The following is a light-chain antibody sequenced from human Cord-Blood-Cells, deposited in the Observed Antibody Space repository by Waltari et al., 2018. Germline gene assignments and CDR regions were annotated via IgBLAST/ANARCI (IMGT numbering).Light chain of an antibody. V-gene: IGKV1-13*02. CDR2: DAS. Sequence: AIQLTQSPSSLSASVGDRVTITCRASQGISSALAWYQQKQGKAPKLLIYDASSLERGVQSRFSGIGSETDCTLTISSLQPEDLATYYCQQFNSYPQGYTFGQGTKLEIK. CDR1: QGISSA. CDR3: QQFNSYPQGYT. J-gene: IGKJ2*01.